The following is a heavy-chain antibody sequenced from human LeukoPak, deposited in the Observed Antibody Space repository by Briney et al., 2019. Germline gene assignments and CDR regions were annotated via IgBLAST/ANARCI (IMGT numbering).Heavy chain of an antibody. Sequence: SQTLSLTCAISGDSVSSNSAAWNRIRQSPSRGLEWLGGTYYMSKWYNDYAVSVKSRITMNPDTSKNQFSLQLNSVTPEDTAVYYCARWNHASHWFDPWGQGTLVTVSS. J-gene: IGHJ5*02. D-gene: IGHD1-14*01. V-gene: IGHV6-1*01. CDR2: TYYMSKWYN. CDR1: GDSVSSNSAA. CDR3: ARWNHASHWFDP.